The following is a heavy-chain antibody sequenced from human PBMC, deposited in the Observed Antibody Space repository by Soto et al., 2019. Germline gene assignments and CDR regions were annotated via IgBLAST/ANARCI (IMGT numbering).Heavy chain of an antibody. Sequence: QVQLQESGPGLVKPSETLSLTCTVSGGSVSSGSYYWSWIRQPPGKGLEWIGYIYYSGSTNYNPSLKCRVTISVDTSKNQFSLKLSSVTAADTAVYYCARVTYYDSSGYYPDSLDYWGQGTLVTVSS. D-gene: IGHD3-22*01. V-gene: IGHV4-61*01. CDR1: GGSVSSGSYY. CDR2: IYYSGST. J-gene: IGHJ4*02. CDR3: ARVTYYDSSGYYPDSLDY.